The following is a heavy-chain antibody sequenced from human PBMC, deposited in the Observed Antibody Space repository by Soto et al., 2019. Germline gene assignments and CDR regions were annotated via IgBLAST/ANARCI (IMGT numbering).Heavy chain of an antibody. CDR3: ASPAAVAGSLDFDY. J-gene: IGHJ4*02. CDR2: IIPILGIA. CDR1: GGTFSSYT. Sequence: SVKVSCKASGGTFSSYTTSWVRQAPGQGLEWMGRIIPILGIANYAQKFQGRVTITADKSTSTAYMELSSLRSEDTAVFYCASPAAVAGSLDFDYWGQGTLVTVSS. D-gene: IGHD6-19*01. V-gene: IGHV1-69*02.